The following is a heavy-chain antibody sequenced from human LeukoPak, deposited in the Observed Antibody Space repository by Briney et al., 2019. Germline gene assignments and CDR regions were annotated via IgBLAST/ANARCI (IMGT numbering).Heavy chain of an antibody. CDR3: ASLIVGATYGSFDY. J-gene: IGHJ4*02. V-gene: IGHV3-7*01. D-gene: IGHD1-26*01. CDR1: GFTFSSYW. Sequence: GGSLRLSCAASGFTFSSYWMSWVRQAPGRGLEWVANIKQDGSEKYYVDSVKGRFTISRDNAKNSLYLQMNSLRAEDTAVYYCASLIVGATYGSFDYWGQGPLVTVSS. CDR2: IKQDGSEK.